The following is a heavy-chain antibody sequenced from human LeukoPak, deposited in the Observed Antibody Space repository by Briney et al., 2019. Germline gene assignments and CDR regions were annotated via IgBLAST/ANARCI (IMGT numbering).Heavy chain of an antibody. CDR2: ISSSSSTI. J-gene: IGHJ4*02. V-gene: IGHV3-48*04. Sequence: PGRSLTLSCAASGFTFSSYSMNWVRQAPGKGLEWVSYISSSSSTIYYADSVKGRFTISRDNAKNSLYLHMNSLRAEDTAVYYCATDDSSGHLDYWGQGTLVTVSS. CDR3: ATDDSSGHLDY. CDR1: GFTFSSYS. D-gene: IGHD3-22*01.